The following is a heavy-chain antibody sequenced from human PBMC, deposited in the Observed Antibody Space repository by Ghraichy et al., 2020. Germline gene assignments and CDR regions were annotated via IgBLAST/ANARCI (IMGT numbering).Heavy chain of an antibody. V-gene: IGHV4-34*01. Sequence: SETLSLTCAVYGGSISTYYWTWIRQAPGKGLEWIGEINHSGSTTYNPSLKSRVTISVDTSKKQFSLNLNSVTAADTAVYYCRITSHWDLFDYWGHGTRVTVSS. CDR2: INHSGST. D-gene: IGHD2-2*01. J-gene: IGHJ4*01. CDR1: GGSISTYY. CDR3: RITSHWDLFDY.